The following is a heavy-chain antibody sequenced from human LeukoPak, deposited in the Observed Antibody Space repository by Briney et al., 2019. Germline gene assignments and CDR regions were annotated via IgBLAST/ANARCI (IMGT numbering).Heavy chain of an antibody. Sequence: PGGSLRLSCAASGFTFSSYSMNWVRQAPGKGLEWVSSISSSSTYIYYADSVKGRFTISRDNAKNSLYLQMNSLRAEDTAVYYCARTMYSSSWRHSYYYYYGMDVWGQGTTVTVYS. D-gene: IGHD6-13*01. CDR1: GFTFSSYS. CDR3: ARTMYSSSWRHSYYYYYGMDV. J-gene: IGHJ6*02. V-gene: IGHV3-21*01. CDR2: ISSSSTYI.